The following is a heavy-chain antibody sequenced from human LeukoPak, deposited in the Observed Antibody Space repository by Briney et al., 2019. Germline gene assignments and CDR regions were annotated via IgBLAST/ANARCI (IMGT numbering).Heavy chain of an antibody. V-gene: IGHV4-39*07. Sequence: PSETLSLTCTVSRGSISSINYYWGWIRQPPGKGLEWIGEINHSGSTNYNPSLKSRVTISVDTSKNQFSLKLSSVTAADTAVYYCARGGGYYDFWSGYEYYYYYYMDVWGKGTTVTVSS. CDR2: INHSGST. CDR1: RGSISSINYY. D-gene: IGHD3-3*01. CDR3: ARGGGYYDFWSGYEYYYYYYMDV. J-gene: IGHJ6*03.